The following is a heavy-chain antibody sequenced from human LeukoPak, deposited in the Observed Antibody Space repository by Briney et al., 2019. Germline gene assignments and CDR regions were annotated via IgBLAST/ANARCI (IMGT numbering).Heavy chain of an antibody. D-gene: IGHD4-23*01. J-gene: IGHJ4*02. Sequence: GGSLRLSCAASGFTFSTYSMNWVRQAPGKGLGWVSVIYGGDDTYYAASVKGRFTISRDNSRNTLYLQMNSLRAEDTAVYYCARDLHGGGDSWGQGTLVTVSS. CDR3: ARDLHGGGDS. CDR1: GFTFSTYS. V-gene: IGHV3-53*01. CDR2: IYGGDDT.